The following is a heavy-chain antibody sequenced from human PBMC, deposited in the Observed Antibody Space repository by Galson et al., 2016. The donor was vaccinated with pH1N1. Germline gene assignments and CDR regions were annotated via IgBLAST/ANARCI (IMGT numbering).Heavy chain of an antibody. J-gene: IGHJ3*02. CDR3: EYGSNLDAFDM. Sequence: SVKVSCKASGFTFSDSTMQWVRQARGQRLEWIGWIVVGSGDTNYAQKFQERVTITRDMSTSTAYMELTTLRSEDTAVYYCEYGSNLDAFDMWGQGTMVTVSS. D-gene: IGHD5-24*01. CDR2: IVVGSGDT. CDR1: GFTFSDST. V-gene: IGHV1-58*02.